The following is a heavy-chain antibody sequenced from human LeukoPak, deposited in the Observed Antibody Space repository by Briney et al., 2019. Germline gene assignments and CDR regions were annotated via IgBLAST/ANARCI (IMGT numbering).Heavy chain of an antibody. CDR1: GFTFSNAW. V-gene: IGHV3-23*01. Sequence: PGGSLRLSCAASGFTFSNAWMSWVRQVPGKGLEWVSAISGSGGSTYYADSVKGRFTISRDNSKNTLYLQMNSLRAEDTAVYYCAKGRIAAARTDYYGMDVWGQGTTVTVSS. D-gene: IGHD6-13*01. CDR3: AKGRIAAARTDYYGMDV. J-gene: IGHJ6*02. CDR2: ISGSGGST.